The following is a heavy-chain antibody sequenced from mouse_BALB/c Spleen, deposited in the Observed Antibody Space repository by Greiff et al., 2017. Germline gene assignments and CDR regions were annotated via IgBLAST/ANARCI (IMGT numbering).Heavy chain of an antibody. Sequence: EVQVVESGPGLVKPSQSLSLTCSVTGYSITSGYYWNWIRQFPGNKLEWMGYISYDGSNNYNPSLKNRISITRDTSKNQFFLKLNSVTTEDTATYYCARESYGNYVLAYWGQGTLVTVSA. V-gene: IGHV3-6*02. J-gene: IGHJ3*01. CDR1: GYSITSGYY. D-gene: IGHD2-1*01. CDR3: ARESYGNYVLAY. CDR2: ISYDGSN.